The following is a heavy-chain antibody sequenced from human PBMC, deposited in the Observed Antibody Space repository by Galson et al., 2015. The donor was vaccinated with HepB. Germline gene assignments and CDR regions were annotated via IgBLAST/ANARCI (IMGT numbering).Heavy chain of an antibody. CDR3: AKEDYQLVDFYHGMDV. CDR1: GFTFSSYG. D-gene: IGHD6-6*01. CDR2: ISYDGDNK. V-gene: IGHV3-30*18. J-gene: IGHJ6*02. Sequence: SLRLSCAASGFTFSSYGMHWVRQAPGKGLEWVALISYDGDNKNYVDSVKGRFTISRDNSKNTLYLQMNSLRAEDTAVYYCAKEDYQLVDFYHGMDVWSQGTTVTVSS.